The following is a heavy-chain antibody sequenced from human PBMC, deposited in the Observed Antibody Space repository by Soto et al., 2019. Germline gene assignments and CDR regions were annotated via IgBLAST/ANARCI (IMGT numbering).Heavy chain of an antibody. J-gene: IGHJ4*02. CDR3: AGCSGGSCYSGLLYFDY. D-gene: IGHD2-15*01. CDR1: GFTVSSNY. CDR2: IYSGGST. V-gene: IGHV3-66*01. Sequence: GGSLRLSCAASGFTVSSNYMSWVRQAPGKGLEWVSVIYSGGSTYYADSVKGRFTISRDNSKNTLYLQMNSLRAEDTAVYYCAGCSGGSCYSGLLYFDYWGQGTLVTVSS.